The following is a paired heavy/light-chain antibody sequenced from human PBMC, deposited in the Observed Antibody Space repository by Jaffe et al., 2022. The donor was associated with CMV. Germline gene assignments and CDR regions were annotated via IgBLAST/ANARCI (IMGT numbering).Heavy chain of an antibody. Sequence: EVQLAETGGGLIHPGGSLRLSCVASGFNVSTNYMSWVRQAPGEGPEWLSVLYSAGRTYYRDSVKGRFTISRDISKNTLFLQMNSLRVEDTAVYYCACTSHDYVWGSFRPLDCWGQGTQVTVSS. CDR1: GFNVSTNY. CDR2: LYSAGRT. D-gene: IGHD3-16*02. CDR3: ACTSHDYVWGSFRPLDC. V-gene: IGHV3-53*02. J-gene: IGHJ4*02.
Light chain of an antibody. CDR3: QQADSFPWT. V-gene: IGKV1-12*02. Sequence: DIQMTQSPSSVSASIGDRVIITCRASQDISNWLAWFQQKPGKAPKLLIYASSSLQSGVPSRFSGSGSGTDFTLTISSLQPEDFAIYYCQQADSFPWTFGQGTKVEIK. CDR2: ASS. J-gene: IGKJ1*01. CDR1: QDISNW.